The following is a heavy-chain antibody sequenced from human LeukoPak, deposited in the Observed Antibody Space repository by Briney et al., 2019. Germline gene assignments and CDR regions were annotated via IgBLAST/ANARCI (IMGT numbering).Heavy chain of an antibody. D-gene: IGHD5-24*01. V-gene: IGHV3-48*04. J-gene: IGHJ4*01. Sequence: GGSLRLSCEASGFTFNIYGMNWVRQAPGKGPEWVWYIGSRSVTTHYADSVKGRFTVSRDDAQNALYLQMNSLRRDDTAVYYCARATRNGYDYWGHGTRVTVSS. CDR1: GFTFNIYG. CDR3: ARATRNGYDY. CDR2: IGSRSVTT.